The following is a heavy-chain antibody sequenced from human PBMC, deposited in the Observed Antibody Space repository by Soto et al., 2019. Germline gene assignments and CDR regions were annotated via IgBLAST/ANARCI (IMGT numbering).Heavy chain of an antibody. CDR2: ISDSGHTT. V-gene: IGHV3-48*03. J-gene: IGHJ4*02. D-gene: IGHD1-26*01. CDR3: ARIGVGGWDVTFSF. CDR1: GFTLSSDE. Sequence: EVRLVESGGALIQPRGSLTLSYAASGFTLSSDEMTGLRLAQGWGLEWVSYISDSGHTTHYRELVKGRSTIHSDNAQNTLHLPMNSMTIDDTAVYDRARIGVGGWDVTFSFRGQGTLVTVAS.